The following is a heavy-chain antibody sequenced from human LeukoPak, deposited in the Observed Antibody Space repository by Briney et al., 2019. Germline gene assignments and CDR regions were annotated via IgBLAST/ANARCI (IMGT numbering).Heavy chain of an antibody. D-gene: IGHD6-13*01. CDR1: GFTVSSNY. V-gene: IGHV3-53*01. CDR3: ARVGTGDYYYYMDV. J-gene: IGHJ6*03. Sequence: GGSLRLSCAASGFTVSSNYMSWVRQAPGKGLEWGSVIYSGGSTYYADSVKGRFTISRDNAKNSLYLQMNSLRAEDTALYYCARVGTGDYYYYMDVWGKGTTVTVSS. CDR2: IYSGGST.